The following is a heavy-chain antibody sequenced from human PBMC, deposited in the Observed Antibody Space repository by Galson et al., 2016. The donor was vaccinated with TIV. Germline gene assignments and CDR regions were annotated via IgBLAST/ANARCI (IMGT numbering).Heavy chain of an antibody. Sequence: SLRLSCAASGFTFSSYAMHWVRLAPGKGLEWVAVISSDGNNKFYTDSVKGRFTISRDISKNTLYLQMNGLRAEDTAVFYCARSYQLLYFGGMDVWGQGTTVTVSS. V-gene: IGHV3-30*04. D-gene: IGHD2-2*02. J-gene: IGHJ6*02. CDR3: ARSYQLLYFGGMDV. CDR1: GFTFSSYA. CDR2: ISSDGNNK.